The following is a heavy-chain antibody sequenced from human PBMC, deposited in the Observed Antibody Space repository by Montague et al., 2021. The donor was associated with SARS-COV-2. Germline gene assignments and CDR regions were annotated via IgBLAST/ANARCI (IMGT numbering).Heavy chain of an antibody. CDR1: GFTFRNYD. J-gene: IGHJ6*02. CDR3: ARDRNRRLWFGELPGKQNHYVMDV. CDR2: LSYDGHND. V-gene: IGHV3-30*03. Sequence: SLRLSCATSGFTFRNYDMHWVRQAPGKGLEWVASLSYDGHNDYYADSVRGCFTISRDNPKNTLFLQMNGLSLEDTAVYFCARDRNRRLWFGELPGKQNHYVMDVWGQGTTVAVSS. D-gene: IGHD3-10*01.